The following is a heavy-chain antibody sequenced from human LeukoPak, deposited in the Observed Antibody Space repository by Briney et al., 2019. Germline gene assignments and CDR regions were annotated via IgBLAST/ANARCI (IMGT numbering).Heavy chain of an antibody. D-gene: IGHD3-10*01. Sequence: PGGSLRLSCLTSGFTLSTNAMSWVRQAPGKGLEWISGISGSGASTYYADSVKGRFTISRDDSRNTLYLQMNSLRGDDTAVYYCANFGELYYWGQGTLVTVSS. CDR2: ISGSGAST. J-gene: IGHJ4*02. CDR1: GFTLSTNA. CDR3: ANFGELYY. V-gene: IGHV3-23*01.